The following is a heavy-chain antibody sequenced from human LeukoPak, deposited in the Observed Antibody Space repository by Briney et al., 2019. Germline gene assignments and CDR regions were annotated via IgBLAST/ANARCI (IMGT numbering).Heavy chain of an antibody. V-gene: IGHV3-30*02. Sequence: GGSLRLSCAASGFTFSSYGMHWVRQAPGKGLEWVAFIRYDGSNKYYADSVKGRFTISRDNSKNTLYLQMNSLRAEDTAVYYCAKAYYSSGWYLPLDIWGQGTMVAVSS. CDR3: AKAYYSSGWYLPLDI. J-gene: IGHJ3*02. CDR2: IRYDGSNK. CDR1: GFTFSSYG. D-gene: IGHD6-19*01.